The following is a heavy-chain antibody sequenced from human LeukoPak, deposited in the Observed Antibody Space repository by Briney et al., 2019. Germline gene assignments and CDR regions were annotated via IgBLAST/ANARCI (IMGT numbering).Heavy chain of an antibody. CDR2: FDPEDGET. Sequence: ASVKVSCKASGYTFTGYYMHWVRQAPGKGLEWMGGFDPEDGETIYAQKFQGRVTMTEDTSTDTAYMELSSLRSEDTAVYYCATDSFGVVPAATLGSGAFDIWGQGTMVTVSS. CDR1: GYTFTGYY. D-gene: IGHD2-2*01. J-gene: IGHJ3*02. CDR3: ATDSFGVVPAATLGSGAFDI. V-gene: IGHV1-24*01.